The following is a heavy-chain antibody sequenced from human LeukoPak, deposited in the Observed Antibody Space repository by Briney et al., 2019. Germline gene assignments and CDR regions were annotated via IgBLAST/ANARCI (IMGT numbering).Heavy chain of an antibody. D-gene: IGHD6-13*01. CDR1: GFSLSSYR. CDR2: ISSSSNYI. V-gene: IGHV3-21*01. Sequence: PGGSLRLSCAASGFSLSSYRMYWVRQAPGKGLEWVSSISSSSNYIYYTDSVKGRFTISRDNAENSVYLQMSSLRAEDTAVYYCARMGISWWYFDYWGQGTLVTVSS. CDR3: ARMGISWWYFDY. J-gene: IGHJ4*02.